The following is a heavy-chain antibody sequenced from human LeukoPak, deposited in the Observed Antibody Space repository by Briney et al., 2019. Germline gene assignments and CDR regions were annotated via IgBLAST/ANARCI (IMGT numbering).Heavy chain of an antibody. Sequence: PSETLSLTCTVSGGSISSSSYYWGWIRQPPGKGLEWIGSIYYSGSTYYNPSLKSRVTISVDTSKNQFSLKLSSVTAADTAVYYCARGVRLNPSYFDYWGQGTLVTVSS. CDR2: IYYSGST. D-gene: IGHD1-1*01. J-gene: IGHJ4*02. V-gene: IGHV4-39*07. CDR1: GGSISSSSYY. CDR3: ARGVRLNPSYFDY.